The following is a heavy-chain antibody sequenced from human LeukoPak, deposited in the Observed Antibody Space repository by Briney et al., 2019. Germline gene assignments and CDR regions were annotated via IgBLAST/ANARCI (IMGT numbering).Heavy chain of an antibody. CDR2: ISETGGTT. J-gene: IGHJ3*02. CDR1: GFTFSSYA. Sequence: QTRGSLRLSCAGSGFTFSSYAMSWVRQAPGKGLEWVSVISETGGTTYDADSVKGRFTISRDNSKSTLYLQMNSLRAEDTAVYYCAKEYRTKGAFDIWGQGTMVTVSS. CDR3: AKEYRTKGAFDI. V-gene: IGHV3-23*01. D-gene: IGHD1-26*01.